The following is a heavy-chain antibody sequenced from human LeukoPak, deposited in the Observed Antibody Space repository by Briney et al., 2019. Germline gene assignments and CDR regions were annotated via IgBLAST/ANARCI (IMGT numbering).Heavy chain of an antibody. CDR3: ARGGKIALAGTRSPQYFQH. D-gene: IGHD6-19*01. Sequence: ASVKVSCKASGYTFTSYGISWVRQAPGQGLEWMGWISAYNGNTNYAQKLQGRVTMTTDTSTSTAYMELRSLRSDDTAVYYCARGGKIALAGTRSPQYFQHWGQGTLVTVSS. CDR1: GYTFTSYG. J-gene: IGHJ1*01. CDR2: ISAYNGNT. V-gene: IGHV1-18*01.